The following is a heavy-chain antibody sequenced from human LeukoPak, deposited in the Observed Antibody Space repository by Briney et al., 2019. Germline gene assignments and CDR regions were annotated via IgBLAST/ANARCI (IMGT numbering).Heavy chain of an antibody. J-gene: IGHJ4*02. CDR3: ARGRADQDSTGYYY. CDR1: GYTFTSYD. CDR2: MNPNRGKT. V-gene: IGHV1-8*01. D-gene: IGHD3-22*01. Sequence: ASVKVSCKASGYTFTSYDFNWVRQATGQGLEWMGWMNPNRGKTGYSKKFQGRVTMTRNTSISTAYMELSSLRSEHTAVYYCARGRADQDSTGYYYWGQGNLVTASS.